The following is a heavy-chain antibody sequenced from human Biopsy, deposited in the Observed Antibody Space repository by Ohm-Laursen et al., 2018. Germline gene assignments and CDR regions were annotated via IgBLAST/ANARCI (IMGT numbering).Heavy chain of an antibody. CDR2: INQAGTT. CDR1: GKTFSDYQ. J-gene: IGHJ4*02. D-gene: IGHD2-15*01. V-gene: IGHV4-34*08. Sequence: GTLSLTCSVFGKTFSDYQWSWIRQSPGKGLEWIGQINQAGTTNYNPSLKSRVSISADASKYEFSLRLTSVTAADTAVYLCGNEVHGRDYWGLGAQVTVSS. CDR3: GNEVHGRDY.